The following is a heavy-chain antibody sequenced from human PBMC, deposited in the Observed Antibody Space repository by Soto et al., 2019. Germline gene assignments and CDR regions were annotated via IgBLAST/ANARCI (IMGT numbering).Heavy chain of an antibody. CDR3: AKNIRGARGVVGYYYYGMDV. D-gene: IGHD3-10*01. Sequence: GGSLRLSCAASGFTFSSYGMHWVRQAPGKGLEWVAVISYDGSNKYYADSVKGRFTISRDNSKNTLYLQMNSLRAEDTAVYYCAKNIRGARGVVGYYYYGMDVWGQGTTVTVSS. CDR1: GFTFSSYG. V-gene: IGHV3-30*18. J-gene: IGHJ6*02. CDR2: ISYDGSNK.